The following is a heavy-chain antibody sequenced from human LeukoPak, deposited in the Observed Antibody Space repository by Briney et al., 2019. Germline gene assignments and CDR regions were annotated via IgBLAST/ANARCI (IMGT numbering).Heavy chain of an antibody. CDR1: GFTFSSYA. CDR2: ISYDGSNK. J-gene: IGHJ4*02. Sequence: GRSLRLSCAASGFTFSSYAMHWVRQAPGKGLEWVAVISYDGSNKYYADSVKGRFTISRDNSKNTLYLQMNSLRAEDTAVYYCASYDFWSGYFGYWGQGTLVTVSS. CDR3: ASYDFWSGYFGY. V-gene: IGHV3-30-3*01. D-gene: IGHD3-3*01.